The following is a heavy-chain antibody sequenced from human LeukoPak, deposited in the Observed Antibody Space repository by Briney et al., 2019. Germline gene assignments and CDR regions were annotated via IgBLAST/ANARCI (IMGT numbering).Heavy chain of an antibody. V-gene: IGHV1-8*01. Sequence: ASVKVSCKASGYTFTSHDINWVRQATGQGLEWMGWMNPNSANRGYAQKFQGRVTITADRSTSTAYMELSSLRSEDTAVYYCARDRSLYSSTWYVPRDGFDIWGQGTMVTVSS. J-gene: IGHJ3*02. CDR2: MNPNSANR. D-gene: IGHD6-13*01. CDR3: ARDRSLYSSTWYVPRDGFDI. CDR1: GYTFTSHD.